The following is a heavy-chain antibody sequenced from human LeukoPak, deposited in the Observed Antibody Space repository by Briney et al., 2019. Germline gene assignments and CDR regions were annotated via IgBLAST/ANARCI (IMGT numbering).Heavy chain of an antibody. CDR2: INPNSGGT. CDR1: GYTFTGYY. V-gene: IGHV1-2*02. D-gene: IGHD5-12*01. Sequence: ASVKASCKASGYTFTGYYMHWVRQAPGQGLEWMGWINPNSGGTNYAQKFQGRVTMTRDTSISTAYMELSRLRSDDTAVYYCARVNSGYDSALDYWGQGTLVTVSS. CDR3: ARVNSGYDSALDY. J-gene: IGHJ4*02.